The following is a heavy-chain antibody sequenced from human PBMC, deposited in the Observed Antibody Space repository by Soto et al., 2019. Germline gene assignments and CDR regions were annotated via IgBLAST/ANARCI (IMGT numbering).Heavy chain of an antibody. CDR3: ARVRPGNYRDY. CDR2: IKEAGSEK. CDR1: GFSFSTFW. D-gene: IGHD3-10*01. V-gene: IGHV3-7*03. J-gene: IGHJ4*02. Sequence: GGSLRLSCAASGFSFSTFWMDWVRQAPGKGLEWVAKIKEAGSEKYYADSVKGRFIISRDNARNSVYLQMNSLRAEDTAVYYCARVRPGNYRDYWGQGTLVTVSS.